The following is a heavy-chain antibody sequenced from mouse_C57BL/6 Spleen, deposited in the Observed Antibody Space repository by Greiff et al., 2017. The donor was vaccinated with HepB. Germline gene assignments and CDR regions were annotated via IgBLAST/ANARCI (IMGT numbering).Heavy chain of an antibody. J-gene: IGHJ1*03. V-gene: IGHV5-17*01. CDR3: ASYYGSSYPGFDV. CDR1: GFTFSDYG. D-gene: IGHD1-1*01. CDR2: ISSGSSTI. Sequence: EVKLMESGGGLVKPGGSLKLSCAASGFTFSDYGMHWVRQAPEKGLEWVAYISSGSSTIYYADTVKGRFTISRDNAKNTRFLQMTSLRSEDTAMYYCASYYGSSYPGFDVWGTGTTVTVSS.